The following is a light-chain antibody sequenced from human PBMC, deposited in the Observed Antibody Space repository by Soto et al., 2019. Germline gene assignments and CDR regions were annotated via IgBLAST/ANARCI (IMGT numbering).Light chain of an antibody. J-gene: IGKJ1*01. CDR3: QQYNSYLWT. CDR1: QSISSW. V-gene: IGKV1-5*01. Sequence: DIPMTQSPSTLSASVGDRVTITCRASQSISSWLAWYQQKPGKAPKLLIYDASSLESRVPSRFSGSGSGTEFTLTISSLQPDDFATHYCQQYNSYLWTFGQGTKVEIK. CDR2: DAS.